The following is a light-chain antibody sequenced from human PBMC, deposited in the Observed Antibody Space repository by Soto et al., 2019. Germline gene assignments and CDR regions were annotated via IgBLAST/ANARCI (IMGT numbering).Light chain of an antibody. Sequence: DIQMTQSPSSLSASVGARVTITCRASQTISSFLNWYQHKPGKAPKLLIYAASSLQGGVPSRFRGSGSGTDFTLTISSLQPEDFATYYCQQSYSTPYTFGQGTKLEIK. J-gene: IGKJ2*01. CDR2: AAS. V-gene: IGKV1-39*01. CDR3: QQSYSTPYT. CDR1: QTISSF.